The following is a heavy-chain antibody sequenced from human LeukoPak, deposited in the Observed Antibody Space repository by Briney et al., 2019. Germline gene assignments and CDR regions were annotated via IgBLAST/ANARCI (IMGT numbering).Heavy chain of an antibody. J-gene: IGHJ4*02. CDR1: GGSFSGYY. Sequence: SETLSLTCAVYGGSFSGYYWSWIRQPPGKGLEWIGEINHSGSTNYDPSLKSRVTISVDTSKNQFSLKLSSVTAADTAVYYCARGVNYWGQGTLVTVSS. CDR2: INHSGST. CDR3: ARGVNY. V-gene: IGHV4-34*01.